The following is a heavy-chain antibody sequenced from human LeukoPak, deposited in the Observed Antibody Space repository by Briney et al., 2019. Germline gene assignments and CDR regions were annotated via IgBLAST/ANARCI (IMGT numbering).Heavy chain of an antibody. CDR3: ATSYSGSYHY. D-gene: IGHD1-26*01. CDR1: GGSFSGYY. Sequence: PSETLSLTCAVYGGSFSGYYWSWIRQPPGKGLEWIGEINHSGSTNYNPSLKSRVTISVDTSKNQFSLKPSSVTAADTAVYYCATSYSGSYHYWGQGTLVTVSS. V-gene: IGHV4-34*01. J-gene: IGHJ4*02. CDR2: INHSGST.